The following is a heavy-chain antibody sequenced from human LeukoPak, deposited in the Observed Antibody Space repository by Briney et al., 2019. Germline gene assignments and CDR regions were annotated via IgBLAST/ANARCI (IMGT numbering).Heavy chain of an antibody. CDR2: ITYDGSNK. Sequence: PGRSLRLSCAASGFTFSSYGMHWVRQAPGKGLEWVAVITYDGSNKYCADSVKGRFTISRDNSKNTLYLQMNSLRAEDTAVYYCAKDRAVVVVIATLDYWGQGTLVTVSS. D-gene: IGHD2-21*01. V-gene: IGHV3-30*18. CDR3: AKDRAVVVVIATLDY. CDR1: GFTFSSYG. J-gene: IGHJ4*02.